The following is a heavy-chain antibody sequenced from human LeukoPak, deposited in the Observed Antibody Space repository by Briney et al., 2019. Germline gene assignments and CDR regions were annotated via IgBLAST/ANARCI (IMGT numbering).Heavy chain of an antibody. J-gene: IGHJ4*02. CDR1: GFTFDDYG. CDR3: AKDSRGGPPLYYFDY. D-gene: IGHD3-16*01. Sequence: GGSLRLSCAASGFTFDDYGMSWVRQAPGKGLEWVSGINWNGGSTGYADSVKGRFTISRDNSKNTLYLQMNSLRAEDTAVYYCAKDSRGGPPLYYFDYWGQGTLVTVSS. CDR2: INWNGGST. V-gene: IGHV3-20*04.